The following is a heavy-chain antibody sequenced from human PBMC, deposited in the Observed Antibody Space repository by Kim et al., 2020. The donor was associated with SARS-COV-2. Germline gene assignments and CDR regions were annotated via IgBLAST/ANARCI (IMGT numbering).Heavy chain of an antibody. CDR3: ARVLIGSAGYYYYGMDV. J-gene: IGHJ6*02. V-gene: IGHV4-4*06. Sequence: LKSRVTMSVDTSKNRFSLKLSSVTAADTAVYYCARVLIGSAGYYYYGMDVWGQGTTVTVSS.